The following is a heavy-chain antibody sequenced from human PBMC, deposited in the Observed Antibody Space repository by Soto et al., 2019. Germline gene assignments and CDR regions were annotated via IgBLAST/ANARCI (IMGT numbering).Heavy chain of an antibody. CDR1: GYSFTSYW. Sequence: LNISCKGSGYSFTSYWIGWVRQMPGKGLEWMGIIYPGDSDTRYSPSFQGQVTISADKSITTAYLQWSSLKASDTAMYYCARGYCTTTICDPWFDPWGQGTLVTVSS. J-gene: IGHJ5*02. D-gene: IGHD2-2*01. V-gene: IGHV5-51*01. CDR3: ARGYCTTTICDPWFDP. CDR2: IYPGDSDT.